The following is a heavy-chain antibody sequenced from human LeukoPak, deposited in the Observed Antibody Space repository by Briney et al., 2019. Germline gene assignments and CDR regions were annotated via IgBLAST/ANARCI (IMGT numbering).Heavy chain of an antibody. CDR2: VHIDGASA. J-gene: IGHJ3*02. Sequence: PGGSLRLSCVASGFTFTNYWMHWVRQAPGKGLMWVSRVHIDGASAIYADSVKGLFTVSRDNTKNSVYLQMSSLRADDTGVYSCARGGLDHAYDIWGQATMVTVSS. V-gene: IGHV3-74*01. CDR3: ARGGLDHAYDI. CDR1: GFTFTNYW. D-gene: IGHD6-19*01.